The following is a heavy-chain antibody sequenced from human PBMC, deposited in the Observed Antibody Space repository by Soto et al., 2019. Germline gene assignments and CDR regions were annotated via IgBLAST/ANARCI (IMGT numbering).Heavy chain of an antibody. J-gene: IGHJ6*01. D-gene: IGHD1-26*01. CDR3: AEGYSGSCGMDV. CDR1: GFTFSGYG. V-gene: IGHV3-30*18. Sequence: QVQLVESGGGVVQPGGSLRLSCAASGFTFSGYGMHWVRQAPGKGLEWVAVISYDGSNKYYPDSVKGRFTSSRDNSKNTLYLQMNSLRAEDTAVYYCAEGYSGSCGMDVWGLGSTVTVSS. CDR2: ISYDGSNK.